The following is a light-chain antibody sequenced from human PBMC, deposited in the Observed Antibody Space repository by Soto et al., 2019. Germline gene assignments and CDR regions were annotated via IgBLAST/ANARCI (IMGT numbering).Light chain of an antibody. CDR2: EGS. CDR3: CSYAGSSTLDVV. CDR1: SSDVGGYNY. V-gene: IGLV2-23*01. J-gene: IGLJ2*01. Sequence: QSVLTQPASVSGSPGQSITISCTGTSSDVGGYNYVSWYQQHPGKAPKLLIYEGSKRPSGVSNRFSGSKSGNTASLTISGLQAEDEADYYCCSYAGSSTLDVVFGGGTQLTVL.